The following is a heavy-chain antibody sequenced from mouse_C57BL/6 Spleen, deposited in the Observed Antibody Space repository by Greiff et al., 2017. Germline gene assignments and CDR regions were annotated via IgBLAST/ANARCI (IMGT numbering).Heavy chain of an antibody. D-gene: IGHD2-3*01. Sequence: VQLVESGPELVKPGASVKISCKASGYAFSSSWMTWVKQRPGKGLEWIGRIYPGDGDTNYTGKFKGKATLTADKSSSTAYMKLSSRTYEDSSVYFCASERDYYGYFYFDYWGQGTTLTVSS. V-gene: IGHV1-82*01. CDR2: IYPGDGDT. CDR3: ASERDYYGYFYFDY. J-gene: IGHJ2*01. CDR1: GYAFSSSW.